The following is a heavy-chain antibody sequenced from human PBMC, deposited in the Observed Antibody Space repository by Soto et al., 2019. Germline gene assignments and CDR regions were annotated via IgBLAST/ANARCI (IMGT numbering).Heavy chain of an antibody. CDR3: ARSYCSTSTCYSYWFDP. V-gene: IGHV1-18*04. CDR1: GYAFNRYG. D-gene: IGHD2-2*02. J-gene: IGHJ5*02. CDR2: ISAYNGNT. Sequence: GASVKVSCKASGYAFNRYGLTWVRQAPGQGLEWMGWISAYNGNTNYAQNLQGRVTMTTDTSTSTAYMELRNLNSDDTAVYYCARSYCSTSTCYSYWFDPWGQGTLVTVSS.